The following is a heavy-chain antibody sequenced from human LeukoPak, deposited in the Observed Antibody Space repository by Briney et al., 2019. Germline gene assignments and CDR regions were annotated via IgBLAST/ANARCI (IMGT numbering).Heavy chain of an antibody. CDR3: ARDLCWFGELLFCYGMDV. J-gene: IGHJ6*02. V-gene: IGHV7-4-1*02. CDR1: GYTFTSYA. CDR2: INTNTGNP. Sequence: GASVTVSCKASGYTFTSYAMNWVRQAPGQGLEWMGWINTNTGNPTYAQGFTGRFVFSLDTSVSTAYLQISSLKAEDTAVYYCARDLCWFGELLFCYGMDVWGQGTTVTVSS. D-gene: IGHD3-10*01.